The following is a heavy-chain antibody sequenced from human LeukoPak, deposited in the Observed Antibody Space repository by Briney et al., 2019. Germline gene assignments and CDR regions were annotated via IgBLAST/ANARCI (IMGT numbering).Heavy chain of an antibody. V-gene: IGHV1-18*04. D-gene: IGHD6-19*01. Sequence: ASVKVSCKASGYTFTSYGISWVRQAPGQGLEWMGWISAYNGNTNYAQKLQGRVTMTTDTSTSTAHMELRSLRSDDTAVYYCARDRIAVAGTNYYYGMDVWGKGTTVTVSS. J-gene: IGHJ6*04. CDR1: GYTFTSYG. CDR3: ARDRIAVAGTNYYYGMDV. CDR2: ISAYNGNT.